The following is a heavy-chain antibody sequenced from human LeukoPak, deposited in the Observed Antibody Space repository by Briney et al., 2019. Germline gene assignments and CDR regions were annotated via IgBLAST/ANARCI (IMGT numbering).Heavy chain of an antibody. CDR2: MSGSGDHI. Sequence: GGSLRLSCAASGLSFSSQAMTWVRQAPGKGLEWVSGMSGSGDHIYYADSVKGRFTISRDNSRDTLYLQMNRLRAEDTAIYYCVGDPPNSGFAFAFWGQGTLVTVSS. CDR3: VGDPPNSGFAFAF. V-gene: IGHV3-23*01. CDR1: GLSFSSQA. J-gene: IGHJ4*02. D-gene: IGHD5-12*01.